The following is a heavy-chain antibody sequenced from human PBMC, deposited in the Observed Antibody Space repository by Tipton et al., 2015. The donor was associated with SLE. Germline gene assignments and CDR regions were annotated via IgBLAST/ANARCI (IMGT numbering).Heavy chain of an antibody. J-gene: IGHJ6*02. CDR2: INHSGST. CDR3: ARGVHIVVVTAVYGLDV. V-gene: IGHV4-34*01. CDR1: GFTFSSYE. Sequence: LRLSCAASGFTFSSYEMNWVRQPPGKGLEWIGEINHSGSTNYNPSLKSRVTISVDTSKNQFSLKLSSVTAADTAVYYCARGVHIVVVTAVYGLDVWGQGTTVTVSS. D-gene: IGHD2-21*02.